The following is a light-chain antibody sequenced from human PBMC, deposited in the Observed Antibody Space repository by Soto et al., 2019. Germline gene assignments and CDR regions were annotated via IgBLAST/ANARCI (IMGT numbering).Light chain of an antibody. V-gene: IGKV3-11*01. CDR1: QSVVSS. Sequence: EIVLTQSPATLSLSPGERATLSCRFSQSVVSSLAWYQQKPGQAPRLLIYDASNRATGIPARFSGSGSGTDFTLTINSLEPEDVAVYYCQQRSYLFTFGGGTKVDIK. CDR3: QQRSYLFT. J-gene: IGKJ4*01. CDR2: DAS.